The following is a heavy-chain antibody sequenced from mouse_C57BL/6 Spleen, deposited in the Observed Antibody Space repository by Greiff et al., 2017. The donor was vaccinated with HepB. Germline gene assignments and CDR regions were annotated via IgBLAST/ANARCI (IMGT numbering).Heavy chain of an antibody. D-gene: IGHD2-5*01. J-gene: IGHJ3*01. CDR2: ISYSGST. CDR3: AREEKMYSTPFAY. Sequence: EVKLMESGPGMVKPSQSLSLTCTVTGYSITSGYDWHWIRHFPGNKLEWMGYISYSGSTNYNPSLKSRISITHDTSKNHFFLKLNSVTTEDTATYYCAREEKMYSTPFAYWGQGTLVTVSA. V-gene: IGHV3-1*01. CDR1: GYSITSGYD.